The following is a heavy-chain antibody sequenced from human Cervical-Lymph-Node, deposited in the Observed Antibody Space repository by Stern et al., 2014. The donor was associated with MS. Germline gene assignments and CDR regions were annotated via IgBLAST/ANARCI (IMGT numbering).Heavy chain of an antibody. CDR1: GFTFTSYW. V-gene: IGHV3-7*01. CDR2: IKQDGSEK. Sequence: EVQLLESGGGLVQPGGSLGLSCAASGFTFTSYWMTWVRQAPGKGLEWVANIKQDGSEKHYVDSVKGRFTISRDNAKSSLYLHMNSLRAEDTAVYYCARDYDFWSGYGYYYDGMDIWGQGTTVTVSS. J-gene: IGHJ6*02. CDR3: ARDYDFWSGYGYYYDGMDI. D-gene: IGHD3-3*01.